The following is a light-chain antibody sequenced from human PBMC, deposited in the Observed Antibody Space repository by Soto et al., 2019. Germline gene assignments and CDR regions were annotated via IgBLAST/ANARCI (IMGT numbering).Light chain of an antibody. Sequence: EIVLTQSPGTLSLSPGERATLSCRASQSVASSFLAWYQQKPGQAPRLLIYNSYSSATGIPDRFSGSGSGTDFTLTISSLEPEDVAVYYWQKSGISSWTFGKGLRVEIK. J-gene: IGKJ1*01. CDR3: QKSGISSWT. CDR2: NSY. V-gene: IGKV3-20*01. CDR1: QSVASSF.